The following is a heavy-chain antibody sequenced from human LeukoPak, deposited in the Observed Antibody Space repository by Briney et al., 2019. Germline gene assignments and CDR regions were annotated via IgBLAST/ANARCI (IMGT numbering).Heavy chain of an antibody. CDR2: INPNSGGT. J-gene: IGHJ4*02. V-gene: IGHV1-2*02. Sequence: ASVKVSCKASGYTFTGYYMRWVRQAPGQGLEWMGWINPNSGGTNYAQKFQGRVTMTRDTSISTAYMELSRLRSDDTAVYYCARDRGQQLANFDYWGQGTLVTVSS. CDR3: ARDRGQQLANFDY. CDR1: GYTFTGYY. D-gene: IGHD6-13*01.